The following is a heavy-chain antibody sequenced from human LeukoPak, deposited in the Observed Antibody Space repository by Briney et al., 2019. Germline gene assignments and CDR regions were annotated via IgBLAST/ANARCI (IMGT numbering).Heavy chain of an antibody. CDR3: ARTPTYYYGSGSSQDAYYFDY. J-gene: IGHJ4*02. CDR1: GFTFSSYS. Sequence: PGGSLRLSCAASGFTFSSYSMTWVRQAPGKGLEWVSSISSSSTNTYYADSVKGRFTISRDNAKNSLYLQMNSLRAEDTAVYYCARTPTYYYGSGSSQDAYYFDYWGQGTLVAVSS. D-gene: IGHD3-10*01. V-gene: IGHV3-48*01. CDR2: ISSSSTNT.